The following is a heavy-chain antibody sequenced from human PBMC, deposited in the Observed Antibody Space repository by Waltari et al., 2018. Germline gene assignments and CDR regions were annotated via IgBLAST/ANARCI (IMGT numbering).Heavy chain of an antibody. Sequence: EVQLVESGGGWVQPGGSLRLSCAASGFTFKIYAMSWVRQAPGKGLEWVSAIGGWGGRTYSADSGKGRCPISRDNSKTTLDLQMNSLRAEDTAVYDCATSYYDILTGYSTPWYWGQGTLVTVSS. D-gene: IGHD3-9*01. V-gene: IGHV3-23*04. CDR3: ATSYYDILTGYSTPWY. CDR2: IGGWGGRT. CDR1: GFTFKIYA. J-gene: IGHJ4*02.